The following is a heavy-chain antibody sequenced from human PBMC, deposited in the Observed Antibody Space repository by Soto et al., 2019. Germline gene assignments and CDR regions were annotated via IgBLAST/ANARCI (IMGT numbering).Heavy chain of an antibody. CDR3: ARGGLIRGVLYY. V-gene: IGHV4-34*01. Sequence: QVQLQQWGAGLLKPSETLSLTCAVYDGSSNNYYWSWIRQPPGKGLEWIGEINHSGSTNYNASLKRRVTISEDTSKKQFSLELRFVTAAETAVYYCARGGLIRGVLYYWGQGTLVTVSS. CDR1: DGSSNNYY. J-gene: IGHJ4*02. D-gene: IGHD3-10*01. CDR2: INHSGST.